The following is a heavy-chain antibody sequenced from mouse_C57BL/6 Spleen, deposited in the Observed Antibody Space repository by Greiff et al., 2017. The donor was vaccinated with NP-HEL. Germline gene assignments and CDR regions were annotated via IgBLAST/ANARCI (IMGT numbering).Heavy chain of an antibody. J-gene: IGHJ3*01. CDR1: GYTFTSYW. CDR2: IHPSDSVT. CDR3: AIEELGRGYAY. V-gene: IGHV1-74*01. D-gene: IGHD4-1*01. Sequence: QVQLQQPGAELVKPGASVKVSCKASGYTFTSYWMHWVKQRPGQGLEWIGRIHPSDSVTNYNQKFKGKATLTVYKSSSTSYMQLSSLTSEDSAVYYCAIEELGRGYAYWGQGTLVTVSA.